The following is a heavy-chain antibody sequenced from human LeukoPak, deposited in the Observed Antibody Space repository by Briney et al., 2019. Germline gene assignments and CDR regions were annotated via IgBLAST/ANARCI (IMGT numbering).Heavy chain of an antibody. CDR1: GGTFSSYT. D-gene: IGHD3-3*01. CDR2: IIPIFGTA. V-gene: IGHV1-69*13. Sequence: SVKVSCKASGGTFSSYTINWVRQATGQGLEWMGGIIPIFGTANYAQKFQGRVTITADESTSTAYMELSSLRSEDTAVYYCARGQGRFLEWFYWGQGTLVTVSS. CDR3: ARGQGRFLEWFY. J-gene: IGHJ4*02.